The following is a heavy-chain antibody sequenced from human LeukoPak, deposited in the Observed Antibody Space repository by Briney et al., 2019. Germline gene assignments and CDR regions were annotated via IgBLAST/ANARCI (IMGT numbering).Heavy chain of an antibody. CDR1: GFTFSDYS. CDR2: ISSSSTTI. Sequence: GGSLILSCAASGFTFSDYSMNWVRQAPGKGLEWVSYISSSSTTIFYADSVKGRFTISRDNAKNSLFLQMNGLRDEDTALYYCARERVIAAAGDGFDSWGQGTLVTVAS. D-gene: IGHD2-21*01. CDR3: ARERVIAAAGDGFDS. V-gene: IGHV3-48*02. J-gene: IGHJ4*02.